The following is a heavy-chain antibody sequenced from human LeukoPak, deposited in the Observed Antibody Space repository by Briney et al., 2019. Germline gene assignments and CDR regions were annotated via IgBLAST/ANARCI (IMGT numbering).Heavy chain of an antibody. J-gene: IGHJ3*02. D-gene: IGHD5-18*01. V-gene: IGHV4-34*01. CDR3: ARVWKYSYGSHDAFDI. Sequence: PSETLSLTCAVYGGSFSAYYWSWIRQPPGKGLEWIGEINHSGSTNYNPSLKSRVTISVDTSKNQFSLKLSSVTAADTAVYYCARVWKYSYGSHDAFDIWGQGTMVTVSS. CDR1: GGSFSAYY. CDR2: INHSGST.